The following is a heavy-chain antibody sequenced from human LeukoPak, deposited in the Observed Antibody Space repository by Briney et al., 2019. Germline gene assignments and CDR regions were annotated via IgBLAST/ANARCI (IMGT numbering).Heavy chain of an antibody. V-gene: IGHV1-69*13. J-gene: IGHJ4*02. D-gene: IGHD3-22*01. CDR2: IIPIFGTA. CDR1: RGTFSSYA. Sequence: SVKVSCKASRGTFSSYAISWVRQAPGQELEWRGGIIPIFGTANYAQKFQGRVTITADESTSTAYMELSSLRSEDTAVYYCARELSSGYYLDLDYWGQGTLVTVSS. CDR3: ARELSSGYYLDLDY.